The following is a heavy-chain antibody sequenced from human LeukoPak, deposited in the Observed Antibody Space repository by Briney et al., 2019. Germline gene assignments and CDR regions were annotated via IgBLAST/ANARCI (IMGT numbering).Heavy chain of an antibody. V-gene: IGHV1-18*01. CDR3: VRGGRYNSGSYFNY. J-gene: IGHJ4*02. CDR1: GYTFSNYG. CDR2: ISAYIGNT. D-gene: IGHD3-10*01. Sequence: ASVKVSCKASGYTFSNYGISWVRQAPGQGLEWMGWISAYIGNTNYAQKLQGRVTMTTDTSTSTAYMELRSLRSDDTAVYYCVRGGRYNSGSYFNYWGQGTLVTVSS.